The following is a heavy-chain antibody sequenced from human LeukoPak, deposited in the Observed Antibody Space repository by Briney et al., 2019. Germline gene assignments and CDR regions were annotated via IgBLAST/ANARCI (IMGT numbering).Heavy chain of an antibody. Sequence: PGGSLRLSCAASGFTFSSYSMNWVRQAPGKGQEWVSYISSSSSTIYYADFVKGRFTISRDNAKNSLYLQMNSLRAEDTAVYYCAISLLWFGDLFGAFDIWGQGTMVTVSS. J-gene: IGHJ3*02. CDR3: AISLLWFGDLFGAFDI. CDR2: ISSSSSTI. V-gene: IGHV3-48*04. D-gene: IGHD3-10*01. CDR1: GFTFSSYS.